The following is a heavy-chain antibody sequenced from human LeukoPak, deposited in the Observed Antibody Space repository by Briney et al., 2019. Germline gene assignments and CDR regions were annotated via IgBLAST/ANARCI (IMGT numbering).Heavy chain of an antibody. V-gene: IGHV3-23*01. D-gene: IGHD6-19*01. CDR2: ISGSGGST. CDR1: GFTFSSYA. CDR3: ARAGYSSGWTVYYYYYMDV. Sequence: GGSLRLSCAASGFTFSSYAMSWVRQAPGKGLEWVSAISGSGGSTYYADSVKGRFTISRDNSKNTLYLQMGSLRAEDMAVYYCARAGYSSGWTVYYYYYMDVWGKGTTVTVSS. J-gene: IGHJ6*03.